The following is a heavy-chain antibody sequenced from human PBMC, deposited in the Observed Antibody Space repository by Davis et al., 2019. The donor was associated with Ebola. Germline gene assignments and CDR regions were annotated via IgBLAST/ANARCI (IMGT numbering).Heavy chain of an antibody. J-gene: IGHJ6*02. CDR2: IFYSGST. CDR3: ARRGRDGYNSYYYYYYGMDV. Sequence: MPSETLSLTCTVSGGSISSNSYYWGWIRQPPGKGLEWIGSIFYSGSTNYNPSLKSRVTISVDTSKNQFSLKLSSVTAADTAVYYCARRGRDGYNSYYYYYYGMDVWGQGTTVTVSS. D-gene: IGHD5-24*01. V-gene: IGHV4-39*07. CDR1: GGSISSNSYY.